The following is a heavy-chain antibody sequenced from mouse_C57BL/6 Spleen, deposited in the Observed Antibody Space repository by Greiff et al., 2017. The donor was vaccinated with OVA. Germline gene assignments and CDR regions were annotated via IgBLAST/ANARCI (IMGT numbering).Heavy chain of an antibody. J-gene: IGHJ4*01. Sequence: EVMLVESGEGLVKPGGSLKLSCAASGFTFSSYAMSWVRQTPEKRLEWVAYISSGGDYIYYADTVKGRFTISRDNARNTLYLQMSSLKSEDTAMYYCTRDPLYGYDAMDYWGQGTSGTVSS. CDR1: GFTFSSYA. CDR3: TRDPLYGYDAMDY. D-gene: IGHD1-1*02. CDR2: ISSGGDYI. V-gene: IGHV5-9-1*02.